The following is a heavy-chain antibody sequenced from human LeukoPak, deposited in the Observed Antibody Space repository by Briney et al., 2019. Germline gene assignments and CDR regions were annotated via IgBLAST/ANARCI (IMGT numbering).Heavy chain of an antibody. CDR3: ARGSDFWSGYFDY. CDR1: GGSFSGYY. CDR2: INHSGST. J-gene: IGHJ4*02. Sequence: SETLSLTCAVYGGSFSGYYWSWIRQPPGKGLEWIGEINHSGSTNYNPSLKSRVTISVDTSKNQFSLKLSSVTAADTAAYYCARGSDFWSGYFDYWGQGTLVTVSS. D-gene: IGHD3-3*01. V-gene: IGHV4-34*01.